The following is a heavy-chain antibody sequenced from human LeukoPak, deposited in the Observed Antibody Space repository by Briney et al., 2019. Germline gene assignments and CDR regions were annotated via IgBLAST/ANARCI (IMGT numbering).Heavy chain of an antibody. CDR3: ARGLSTNWNNWFDP. D-gene: IGHD1-1*01. CDR1: GGSITGYS. J-gene: IGHJ5*02. CDR2: IQYSGST. V-gene: IGHV4-59*08. Sequence: PSETLSLTCTVSGGSITGYSWSWIRQPPGKTLEWIGYIQYSGSTNYNPSLKSRVTISADTSKNQLSLRLNSVTAADTAVYYCARGLSTNWNNWFDPWGQGTLVTVSS.